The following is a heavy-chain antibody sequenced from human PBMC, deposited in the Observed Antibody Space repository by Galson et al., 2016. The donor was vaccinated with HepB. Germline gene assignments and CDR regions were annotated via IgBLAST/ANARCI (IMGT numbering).Heavy chain of an antibody. Sequence: SETLSLTCAVYGGSFKDYYWSWIRHPPGDGLEWIGEIFHGGSANYNPTLKSRVTISLDTSNNQFSLQLNSVTAAATAVYYCAGVNPRDYVSGVFDIWGQGTLVTVSS. CDR2: IFHGGSA. CDR3: AGVNPRDYVSGVFDI. CDR1: GGSFKDYY. V-gene: IGHV4-34*12. D-gene: IGHD4-17*01. J-gene: IGHJ3*02.